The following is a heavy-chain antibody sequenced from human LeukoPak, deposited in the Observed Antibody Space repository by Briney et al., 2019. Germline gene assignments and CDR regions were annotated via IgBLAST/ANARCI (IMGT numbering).Heavy chain of an antibody. J-gene: IGHJ3*02. D-gene: IGHD6-13*01. CDR2: IYSGGST. CDR3: ASSVGIAAPPHFDI. V-gene: IGHV3-53*01. Sequence: AGSLRLSCAASGFTVSSNYMSWVRQAPGKGLEWVSVIYSGGSTYYADSVKGRFTISRDNSKNTLYLQMNSLRAEDTAVYYCASSVGIAAPPHFDIWGQGTMVTVSS. CDR1: GFTVSSNY.